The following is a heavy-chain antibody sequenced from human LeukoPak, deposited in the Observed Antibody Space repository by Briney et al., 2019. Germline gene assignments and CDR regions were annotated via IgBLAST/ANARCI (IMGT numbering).Heavy chain of an antibody. J-gene: IGHJ5*02. D-gene: IGHD3-10*01. V-gene: IGHV3-66*03. CDR3: TRDRAGTQSWVEFDL. CDR2: IYTSGST. Sequence: GGSLRLSCAASGFSVSSTYMSWVRQAPGKGLEWVSLIYTSGSTFYADSVMARFTISRDNSKNTLFLQMNSLRAEDSAVYYCTRDRAGTQSWVEFDLWGQGTLVTVSS. CDR1: GFSVSSTY.